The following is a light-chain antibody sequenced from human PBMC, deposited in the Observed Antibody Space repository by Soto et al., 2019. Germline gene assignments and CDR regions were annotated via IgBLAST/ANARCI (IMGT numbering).Light chain of an antibody. CDR2: ATS. V-gene: IGKV1-17*01. Sequence: DIQMTQSPSSLSASVGDRVTITCRPSQDIGSDLGWFQQKPGKAPKRLIYATSSLQSGVPSRFSGERSGTEFTLTISSLQPEDSATYYCLQYYNYPPWTFGQGTKVEV. J-gene: IGKJ1*01. CDR1: QDIGSD. CDR3: LQYYNYPPWT.